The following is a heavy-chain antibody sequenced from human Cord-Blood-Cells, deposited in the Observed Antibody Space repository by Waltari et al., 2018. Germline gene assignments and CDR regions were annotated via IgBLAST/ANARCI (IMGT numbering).Heavy chain of an antibody. CDR3: ARDLTGDAFDI. Sequence: EVQLVESGGGLVKPGFTFSSYSMNWVRQAPGKGLEWVSSISSSSSYIYYADSVKGRFTISRDNAKNSLYLQMNSLRAEDTAVYYCARDLTGDAFDIWGQGTMVTVSS. CDR2: ISSSSSYI. V-gene: IGHV3-21*01. D-gene: IGHD7-27*01. J-gene: IGHJ3*02. CDR1: FTFSSYS.